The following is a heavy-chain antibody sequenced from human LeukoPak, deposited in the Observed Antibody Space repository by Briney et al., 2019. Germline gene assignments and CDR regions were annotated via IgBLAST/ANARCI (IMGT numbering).Heavy chain of an antibody. CDR2: IIPIFGTA. J-gene: IGHJ4*02. V-gene: IGHV1-69*05. CDR3: ARSDFWSGYGFDY. CDR1: GGTFSSYA. Sequence: ASVKVSCKASGGTFSSYAISWVRQAPGQGLEWMGGIIPIFGTANYAQKFQGRVTITTDESTSTAYMELSGLRSEDTAVYYCARSDFWSGYGFDYWGQGTLVTVSS. D-gene: IGHD3-3*01.